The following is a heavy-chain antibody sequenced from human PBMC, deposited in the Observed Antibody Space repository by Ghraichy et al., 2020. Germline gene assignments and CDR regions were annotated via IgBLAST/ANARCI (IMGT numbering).Heavy chain of an antibody. J-gene: IGHJ4*02. CDR1: GGSFNDFY. Sequence: SETLSLTCAVSGGSFNDFYWSWIRQSPGKGLEWIGEINQSGGATYNPSLKSRVTMSVDTSKTQFSLNLSSVTAADTAIYYCARGPGMVGVIVPRPFDFWGQGTLVTVSS. D-gene: IGHD3-16*02. CDR3: ARGPGMVGVIVPRPFDF. V-gene: IGHV4-34*01. CDR2: INQSGGA.